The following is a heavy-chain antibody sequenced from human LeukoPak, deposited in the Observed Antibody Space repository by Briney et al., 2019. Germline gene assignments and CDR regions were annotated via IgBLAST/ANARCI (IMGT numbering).Heavy chain of an antibody. D-gene: IGHD6-13*01. V-gene: IGHV4-59*01. CDR1: GGSISSYY. CDR2: IYYSGTT. Sequence: SETLSLTCTVSGGSISSYYWSWIRQPPGKGLEWIGYIYYSGTTNYNPSLKSRVTISVDTSKNQFSLKLSSVTAVDTAVYYCARGVYIAAAQYAYWGQGTLVTVSS. J-gene: IGHJ4*02. CDR3: ARGVYIAAAQYAY.